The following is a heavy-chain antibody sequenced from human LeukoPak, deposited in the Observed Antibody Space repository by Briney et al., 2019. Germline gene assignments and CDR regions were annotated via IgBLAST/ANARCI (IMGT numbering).Heavy chain of an antibody. J-gene: IGHJ3*02. CDR1: GFTFSSYE. V-gene: IGHV3-48*03. CDR3: ARVDCYLLMPHSFDI. D-gene: IGHD2-21*01. Sequence: PGGSLRLSCAASGFTFSSYEMNWVRQAPGKGLEWVSYISSSGSTIYYADSVKGRFTISRDNAKNSLYLHMNSLTAQDTAVYYGARVDCYLLMPHSFDIWGQGTMVTVSS. CDR2: ISSSGSTI.